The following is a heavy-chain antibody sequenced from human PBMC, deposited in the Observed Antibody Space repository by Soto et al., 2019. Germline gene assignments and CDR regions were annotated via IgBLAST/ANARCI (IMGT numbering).Heavy chain of an antibody. D-gene: IGHD4-17*01. CDR2: FDPEDGET. CDR3: ATDYGDYRGFDY. V-gene: IGHV1-24*01. Sequence: ASVKVSCKVSGYTLTELSMHWVRQAPGKGLEWMGGFDPEDGETIYAQKFQGRVTMTEDTSTDTAYMELSSLRSEDTAVYYCATDYGDYRGFDYWGQGTLVTDSS. CDR1: GYTLTELS. J-gene: IGHJ4*02.